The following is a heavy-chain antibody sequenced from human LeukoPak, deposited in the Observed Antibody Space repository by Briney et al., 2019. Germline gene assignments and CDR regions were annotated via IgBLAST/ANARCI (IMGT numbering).Heavy chain of an antibody. V-gene: IGHV3-53*05. Sequence: GGSLRLSCAASGFTVSSNYMSWVRQAPGKGLEWVSVIYSGGSTYYADSVKGRFTISRDNSENTLYLQMNSLRAEDTAVYYCARDLYDSSESAFDIWGQGTMVTVSS. CDR3: ARDLYDSSESAFDI. J-gene: IGHJ3*02. CDR2: IYSGGST. CDR1: GFTVSSNY. D-gene: IGHD3-22*01.